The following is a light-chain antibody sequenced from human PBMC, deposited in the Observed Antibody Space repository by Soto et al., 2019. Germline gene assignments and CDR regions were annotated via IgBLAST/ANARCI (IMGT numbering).Light chain of an antibody. CDR1: QSVSSSY. CDR3: QHYSSSRT. J-gene: IGKJ1*01. Sequence: EIVLTQSPGTLSLSPGERATLSCRASQSVSSSYLAWYQQKPGQAPRLVIYGTSSRATGIPDRLSGSGSGTDFPLTISRMEPEGFAVYYCQHYSSSRTFGQGTKVEIK. CDR2: GTS. V-gene: IGKV3-20*01.